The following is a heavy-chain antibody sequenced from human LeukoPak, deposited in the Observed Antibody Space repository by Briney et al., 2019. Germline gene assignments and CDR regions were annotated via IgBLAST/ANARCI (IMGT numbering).Heavy chain of an antibody. V-gene: IGHV3-21*04. CDR3: AKAGPRRDGYNWYYYYYYMDV. D-gene: IGHD5-24*01. J-gene: IGHJ6*03. Sequence: GGSLRLSCAASGFTFSSYSMNWVRQAPGKGLEWVSSISSSSSYIYYADSVKGRFTISRDNAKNSLYLQMNSLRAEDTAVYYCAKAGPRRDGYNWYYYYYYMDVWGKGTTVTVSS. CDR2: ISSSSSYI. CDR1: GFTFSSYS.